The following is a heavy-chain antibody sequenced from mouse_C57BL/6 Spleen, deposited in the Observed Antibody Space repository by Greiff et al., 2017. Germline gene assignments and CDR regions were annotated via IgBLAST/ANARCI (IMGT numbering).Heavy chain of an antibody. J-gene: IGHJ2*01. CDR1: GYTFTDYY. D-gene: IGHD2-4*01. CDR2: IDPGSGNT. CDR3: ARYYDCDRNYFDY. V-gene: IGHV1-84*01. Sequence: LQESGPELVKPGASVKISCKASGYTFTDYYINWVKQRPGQGLEWIGWIDPGSGNTKYNEKFKGKATLTVDTSSSTAYMQLSSLTSEDTAVYFCARYYDCDRNYFDYWGQGTTLTVSS.